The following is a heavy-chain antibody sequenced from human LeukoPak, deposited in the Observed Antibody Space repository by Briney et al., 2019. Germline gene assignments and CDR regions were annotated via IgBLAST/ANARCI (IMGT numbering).Heavy chain of an antibody. CDR2: INPNSGGT. D-gene: IGHD5-12*01. V-gene: IGHV1-2*02. Sequence: ASVKVSCKASGYTFTGYYMHWVRQAPGQGFEWMGWINPNSGGTNYAQKFQGRVTMTRDTSISTAYMELSRLRSDDTAVYYCATYPEDGYSGLGYFDYWGQGTLVTVSS. CDR1: GYTFTGYY. J-gene: IGHJ4*02. CDR3: ATYPEDGYSGLGYFDY.